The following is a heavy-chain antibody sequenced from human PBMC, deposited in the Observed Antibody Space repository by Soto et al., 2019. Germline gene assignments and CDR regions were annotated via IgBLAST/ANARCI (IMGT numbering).Heavy chain of an antibody. CDR3: ARREVVVVAARGGYFDY. D-gene: IGHD2-15*01. CDR1: GGSFSGYY. V-gene: IGHV4-34*01. J-gene: IGHJ4*02. CDR2: INHSGST. Sequence: SETLSLTCAVYGGSFSGYYWSWIRQPPGKGLEWIGEINHSGSTNYNPSLKSQVTISVDTSKNQFSLKLSSVTAADTAVYYCARREVVVVAARGGYFDYWGQGTLVTVSS.